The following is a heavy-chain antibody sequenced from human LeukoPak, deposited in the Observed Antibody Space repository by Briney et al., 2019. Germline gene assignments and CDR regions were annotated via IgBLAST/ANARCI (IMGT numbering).Heavy chain of an antibody. CDR3: ARGSSEVWFGEVFDY. D-gene: IGHD3-10*01. Sequence: GASVKVSCKASGYTFTSYGISWVRQAPGQGLEWMGWISAYNGNTNYAQKLQGRVTMTTDTSTSTAYMELRSLRSDDTAAYYCARGSSEVWFGEVFDYWGQGTLVTVSS. CDR1: GYTFTSYG. V-gene: IGHV1-18*04. J-gene: IGHJ4*02. CDR2: ISAYNGNT.